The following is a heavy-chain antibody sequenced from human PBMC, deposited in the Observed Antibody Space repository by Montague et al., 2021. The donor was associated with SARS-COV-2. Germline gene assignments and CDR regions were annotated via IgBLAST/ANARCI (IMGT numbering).Heavy chain of an antibody. CDR3: ARGQVTVFAILISLPAAGAIAV. Sequence: SETLSLTCAVYGGSFTDFNWTWIRQPPRKGREWIVESNDRGGSNYNPSLKNRVTRSVDKSKNQISLKLTSVTAADTATYYYARGQVTVFAILISLPAAGAIAVWGQGTTVTVS. D-gene: IGHD3-16*02. CDR1: GGSFTDFN. V-gene: IGHV4-34*01. J-gene: IGHJ3*01. CDR2: SNDRGGS.